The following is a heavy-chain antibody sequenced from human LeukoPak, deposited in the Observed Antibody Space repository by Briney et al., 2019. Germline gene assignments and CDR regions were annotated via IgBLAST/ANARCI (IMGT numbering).Heavy chain of an antibody. CDR2: SSSSSSTI. J-gene: IGHJ4*02. CDR1: GLTISSYS. CDR3: ARELTAIIFDY. V-gene: IGHV3-48*01. Sequence: GGSLRLSCAASGLTISSYSMNWVRQAPGKGLQWVSYSSSSSSTIYYADSVKGRFTISRDNAKNSLYLQMNSLRAEDTAVYYCARELTAIIFDYWGQGTLVTVSS. D-gene: IGHD2-21*02.